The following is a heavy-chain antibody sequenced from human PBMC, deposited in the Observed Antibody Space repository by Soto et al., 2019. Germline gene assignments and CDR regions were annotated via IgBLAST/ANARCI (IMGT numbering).Heavy chain of an antibody. CDR2: ISGSGGST. CDR1: GFTFSSYA. V-gene: IGHV3-23*01. Sequence: EVQLLESGGGLVQPGGSLRLSCAASGFTFSSYAMSWVRQAPGKGLEWVSAISGSGGSTYYADSVKGRFTISRDNSKNTLYLQMNSLRDEDKAVYYCAKKPSVAGTYPYYYYYMDVWGKGTTVTVSS. D-gene: IGHD6-19*01. J-gene: IGHJ6*03. CDR3: AKKPSVAGTYPYYYYYMDV.